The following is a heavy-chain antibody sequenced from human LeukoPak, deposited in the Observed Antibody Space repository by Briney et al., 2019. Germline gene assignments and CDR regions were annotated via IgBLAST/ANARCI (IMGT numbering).Heavy chain of an antibody. CDR2: IRYDGSNK. V-gene: IGHV3-30*02. CDR3: AKEGRRFAVLAPNDY. J-gene: IGHJ4*02. CDR1: GFTFSSYG. Sequence: PGGSLRLSCAASGFTFSSYGMHWVRQAPGKGLEWVAFIRYDGSNKYYADSVKGRFTISRDNSKNTLYLQMNSLRAEDTAVYYCAKEGRRFAVLAPNDYWGQGTLVTVSS. D-gene: IGHD3-10*01.